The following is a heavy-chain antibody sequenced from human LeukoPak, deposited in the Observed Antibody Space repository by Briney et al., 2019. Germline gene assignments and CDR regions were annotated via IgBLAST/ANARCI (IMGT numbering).Heavy chain of an antibody. Sequence: ASVKVSCKASGYTFTSYAMHWVRQAPGQRLEWMGWINAGNGNTKYSQEFQGRVTITRDTSASTAYMELSSLRSEDMAVYYCGRGWRGRDGYNLVDAFDIWGQGTMVTVSS. J-gene: IGHJ3*02. CDR1: GYTFTSYA. CDR2: INAGNGNT. V-gene: IGHV1-3*03. D-gene: IGHD5-24*01. CDR3: GRGWRGRDGYNLVDAFDI.